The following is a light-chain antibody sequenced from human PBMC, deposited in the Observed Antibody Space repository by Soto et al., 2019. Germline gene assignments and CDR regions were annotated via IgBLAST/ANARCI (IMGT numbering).Light chain of an antibody. Sequence: EIVLTQSPATLSMSPGERATLSCRASQSVSSYLAWYQQKRGQAPRLLIYDASNRATGVPARFSSSGSGTDFTLTISSLEPEDFAVYYCQQRSNWPTFGQGTRLEIK. V-gene: IGKV3-11*01. CDR1: QSVSSY. CDR2: DAS. J-gene: IGKJ5*01. CDR3: QQRSNWPT.